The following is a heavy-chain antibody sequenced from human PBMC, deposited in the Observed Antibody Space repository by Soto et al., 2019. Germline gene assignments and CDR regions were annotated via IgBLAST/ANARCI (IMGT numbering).Heavy chain of an antibody. CDR1: GFSLSTSGVA. CDR3: ARSVGFGEFTNY. J-gene: IGHJ4*02. D-gene: IGHD3-10*01. V-gene: IGHV2-5*02. Sequence: QITLKESGPTLVKPTQTLTLTCTFSGFSLSTSGVAVGWIRQPPGKALEWLALIYWDDDERYSPSLKSRLTITKDTAKNQVVLTMTNMDPVDTATYYCARSVGFGEFTNYWGQGTLVTVSS. CDR2: IYWDDDE.